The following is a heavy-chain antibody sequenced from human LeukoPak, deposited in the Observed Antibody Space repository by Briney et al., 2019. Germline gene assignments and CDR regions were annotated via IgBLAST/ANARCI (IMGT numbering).Heavy chain of an antibody. D-gene: IGHD6-19*01. CDR2: IYHSGRT. J-gene: IGHJ5*02. V-gene: IGHV4-38-2*01. Sequence: PSETLSLTCGVSGYSISSGYYWGWIRQPPGKGLEWIESIYHSGRTYYSPSLKSRVTISVDTSKNQFSLKLTSVTAADTAVYYCATEVGQWLVRTWGQGTLVTVSS. CDR3: ATEVGQWLVRT. CDR1: GYSISSGYY.